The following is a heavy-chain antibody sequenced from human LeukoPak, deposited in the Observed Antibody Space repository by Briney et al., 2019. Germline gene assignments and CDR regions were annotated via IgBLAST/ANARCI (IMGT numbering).Heavy chain of an antibody. CDR2: ISGNGGST. J-gene: IGHJ4*02. CDR1: GFTFSRYP. D-gene: IGHD3-3*01. V-gene: IGHV3-64D*09. CDR3: VKAQYDFWSGLDY. Sequence: GGSLRLSCSASGFTFSRYPMHWVPQAPGKGLEYVSAISGNGGSTYYADSVKGRFTISRDNSKNTLYLQMSCLRTEDTAIYYCVKAQYDFWSGLDYWGQGTLVTVSS.